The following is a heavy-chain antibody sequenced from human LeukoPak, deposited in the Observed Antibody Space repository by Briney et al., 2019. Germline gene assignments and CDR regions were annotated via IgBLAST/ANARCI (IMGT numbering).Heavy chain of an antibody. CDR2: ISSSGSYI. Sequence: PSETLSLTCTVSGGSISSYYWSWVRQAPGKGLEWVSSISSSGSYIYYADSVKGRFTISRDNAKNSLYLQMNSLRAEDTAVYYCARVGTGLVPHWGQGTPVTVSS. CDR3: ARVGTGLVPH. J-gene: IGHJ4*02. V-gene: IGHV3-21*01. D-gene: IGHD6-19*01. CDR1: GGSISSYY.